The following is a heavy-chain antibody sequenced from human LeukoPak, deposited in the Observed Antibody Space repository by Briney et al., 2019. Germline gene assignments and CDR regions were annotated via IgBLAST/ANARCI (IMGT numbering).Heavy chain of an antibody. CDR2: IYSGTTT. J-gene: IGHJ4*02. V-gene: IGHV3-66*01. CDR3: ARGENWGDY. CDR1: RFTVSSNY. Sequence: GGSLRLSCAASRFTVSSNYMSWVRQAPGKGLEWVSIIYSGTTTYYADSVKGRFTISRDNSKNTLYLQMSSLRAEDTAVYYCARGENWGDYWGQGTLVTVSS. D-gene: IGHD7-27*01.